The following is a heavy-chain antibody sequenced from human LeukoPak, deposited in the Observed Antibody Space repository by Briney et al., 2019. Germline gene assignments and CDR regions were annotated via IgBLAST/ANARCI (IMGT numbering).Heavy chain of an antibody. CDR1: GFTFSSYA. CDR3: AREWYYGGH. J-gene: IGHJ4*02. CDR2: ISYDGSNK. Sequence: GGSLRLSCAASGFTFSSYAMHWVRQAPGKGLEWVAVISYDGSNKYYADSVKGRFTISRDNSNNTLYLQMNSLRTEDTAVYYCAREWYYGGHWGQGTLVTVSS. D-gene: IGHD4-23*01. V-gene: IGHV3-30*04.